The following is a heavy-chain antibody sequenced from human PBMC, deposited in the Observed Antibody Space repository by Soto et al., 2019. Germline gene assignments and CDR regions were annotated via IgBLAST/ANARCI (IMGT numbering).Heavy chain of an antibody. CDR3: ARESSVAEAWVHAFDI. Sequence: SVKVSCKASGGTFSSYAISWVRQAPGQGLEWMGGIIPIFGTANYAQKFQGRVTITADESTSTAYMELSSLRSEDTAVYYCARESSVAEAWVHAFDIWGQGIMVTVSS. CDR2: IIPIFGTA. V-gene: IGHV1-69*13. D-gene: IGHD6-19*01. J-gene: IGHJ3*02. CDR1: GGTFSSYA.